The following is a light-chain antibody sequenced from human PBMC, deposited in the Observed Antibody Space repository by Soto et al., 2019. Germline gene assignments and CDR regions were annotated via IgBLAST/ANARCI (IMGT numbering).Light chain of an antibody. Sequence: DIQMTQSPSTLSASIGDRVTITCRASQSISSWLAWYQQEPGKAPKLLIYDASSLRSGVPSRFSGSGSGTEFTLTIRSLQPDDFATYYCQHYNPYPSVTFGQRTRLEIK. V-gene: IGKV1-5*01. J-gene: IGKJ5*01. CDR2: DAS. CDR1: QSISSW. CDR3: QHYNPYPSVT.